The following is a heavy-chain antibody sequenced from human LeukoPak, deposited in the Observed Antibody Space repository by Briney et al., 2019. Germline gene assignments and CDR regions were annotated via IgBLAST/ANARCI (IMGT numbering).Heavy chain of an antibody. CDR2: ISSSSSYI. V-gene: IGHV3-21*01. CDR1: GVTFSSYS. CDR3: ARFMVRGVTTFDF. J-gene: IGHJ4*02. D-gene: IGHD3-10*01. Sequence: GGSLRLSCAASGVTFSSYSMNWVRQAPGKGLEWVSSISSSSSYIYYADSVKGRFTISRDNAKNSLFLQMNSLRAEDTAVYYCARFMVRGVTTFDFWGQGTLVTVSS.